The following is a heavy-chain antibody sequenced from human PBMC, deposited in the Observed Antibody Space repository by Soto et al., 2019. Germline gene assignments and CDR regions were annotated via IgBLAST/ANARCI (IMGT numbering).Heavy chain of an antibody. CDR2: INCDGSST. J-gene: IGHJ4*02. V-gene: IGHV3-74*01. Sequence: PGGSLRLSCAASGFTFSSYWMHWVRQAPGKGLEWVSRINCDGSSTSYADSVKGRFTISRDNAKNTLYLQMNSLRAEDTAVYYCARVGGRMRDIVVVPAAIRPRRRYDYWGQGTLVTVSS. D-gene: IGHD2-2*01. CDR1: GFTFSSYW. CDR3: ARVGGRMRDIVVVPAAIRPRRRYDY.